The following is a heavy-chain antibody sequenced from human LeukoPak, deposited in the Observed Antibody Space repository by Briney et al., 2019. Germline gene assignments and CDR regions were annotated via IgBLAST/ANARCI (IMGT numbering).Heavy chain of an antibody. CDR2: ISGSGGST. CDR3: AKDYSSSWYRSYFDY. J-gene: IGHJ4*02. D-gene: IGHD6-13*01. Sequence: PGGSLRLSCAASGFTFSSYAMSWVRQAPGKGLEWVSAISGSGGSTYYADSVKGRFTIPRDNSKNTLYLQMNSLRAEDTAVYYCAKDYSSSWYRSYFDYWGQGTLVTVSS. CDR1: GFTFSSYA. V-gene: IGHV3-23*01.